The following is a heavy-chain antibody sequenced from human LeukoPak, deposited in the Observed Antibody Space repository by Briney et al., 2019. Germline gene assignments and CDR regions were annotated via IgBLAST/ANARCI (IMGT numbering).Heavy chain of an antibody. CDR1: GFTFSSYA. J-gene: IGHJ4*02. D-gene: IGHD3-16*01. V-gene: IGHV3-23*01. Sequence: GGSLRLSCAASGFTFSSYAMSWVRQAPGKGLEWVSAISGTGGSTYYADSVKGRLTISRDNSKDTLYLQMNSLRAEDTAVYYCAKDQRLGELQYTNPPFDYWGQGTLVTVSS. CDR2: ISGTGGST. CDR3: AKDQRLGELQYTNPPFDY.